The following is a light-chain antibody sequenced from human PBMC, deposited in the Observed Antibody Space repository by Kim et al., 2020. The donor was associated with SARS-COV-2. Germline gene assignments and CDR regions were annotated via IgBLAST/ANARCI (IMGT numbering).Light chain of an antibody. CDR2: DTG. J-gene: IGLJ3*02. CDR1: TGAVTTGHY. CDR3: LLSYAGARV. V-gene: IGLV7-46*01. Sequence: PGGTATLPCGSSTGAVTTGHYPYWFQQKSGQAPRALIYDTGNSHSWTPARFSGFLLGDKAALTLSGAQPDEEADYYCLLSYAGARVFGGGTQLTVL.